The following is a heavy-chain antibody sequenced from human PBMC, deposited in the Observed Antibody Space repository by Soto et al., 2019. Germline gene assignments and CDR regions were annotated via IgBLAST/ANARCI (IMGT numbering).Heavy chain of an antibody. Sequence: SGFTFSSFSLHWVRQAPGKGLEWVAVIWYDGSNKYYADSVKGRFTISRDNSKNTLYLQMNSLRAEDTAVYYCASTTDYGDLAPIDYWGQGTLVTVSS. CDR1: GFTFSSFS. V-gene: IGHV3-33*01. D-gene: IGHD4-17*01. J-gene: IGHJ4*02. CDR2: IWYDGSNK. CDR3: ASTTDYGDLAPIDY.